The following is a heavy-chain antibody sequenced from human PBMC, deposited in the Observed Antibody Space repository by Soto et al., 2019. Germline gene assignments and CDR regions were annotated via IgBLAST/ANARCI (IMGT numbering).Heavy chain of an antibody. CDR1: GGTFSSYA. J-gene: IGHJ6*02. CDR3: ARSQGSSTSLEIYYYYYYGMDV. V-gene: IGHV1-69*01. CDR2: IIPISGTA. Sequence: QVQLVQSGAEVKKPGSSVKVSCKASGGTFSSYAISWVRQAPGQGLEWMGGIIPISGTANYAQKFQGRVRITADESTSTAYMELSSLRSEDTAVYYCARSQGSSTSLEIYYYYYYGMDVCGQGTTVTVSS. D-gene: IGHD2-2*01.